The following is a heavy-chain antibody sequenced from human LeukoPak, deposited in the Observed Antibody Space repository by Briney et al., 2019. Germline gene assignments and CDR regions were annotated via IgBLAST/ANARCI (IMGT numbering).Heavy chain of an antibody. CDR1: GYTFTVYY. CDR3: ARAPRYSENLVDP. CDR2: INPNSGGT. D-gene: IGHD1-26*01. V-gene: IGHV1-2*02. Sequence: ASVKVSCKASGYTFTVYYMHWVRQAPGQGLEWMGWINPNSGGTNYAQKFQGRVTMTRDTSISTAYMELSRLRSDDTAVYYCARAPRYSENLVDPWGQGTLVTVSS. J-gene: IGHJ5*02.